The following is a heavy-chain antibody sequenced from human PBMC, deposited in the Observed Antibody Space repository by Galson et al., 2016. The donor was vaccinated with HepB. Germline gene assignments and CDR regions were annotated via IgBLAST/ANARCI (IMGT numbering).Heavy chain of an antibody. CDR2: ISGSGVVI. CDR3: ALLTGLSHSYRDMDF. D-gene: IGHD3-16*01. V-gene: IGHV3-23*01. CDR1: GFSITIDA. Sequence: SLRLSCAASGFSITIDAMSWVHQAPGKGLEWVSGISGSGVVIYYADSVKGRFTISRDNSKNVLYLQMNSLRGDDTAVYYCALLTGLSHSYRDMDFWGQGTTVTGSS. J-gene: IGHJ6*02.